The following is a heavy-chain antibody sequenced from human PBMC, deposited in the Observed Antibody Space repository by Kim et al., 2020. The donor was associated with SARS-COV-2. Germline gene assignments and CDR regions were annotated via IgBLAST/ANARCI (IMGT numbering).Heavy chain of an antibody. J-gene: IGHJ5*02. CDR2: IDPSDSYT. CDR3: ARRRDRVLWWFDP. D-gene: IGHD3-16*01. Sequence: GESLKISCKGSGYSFTSYWISWVRQMPGKGLEWMGRIDPSDSYTNYSPSFQGHVTIPADKSISTAYLQWSSLKASDTAMYYCARRRDRVLWWFDPWGQGTQVTVSS. CDR1: GYSFTSYW. V-gene: IGHV5-10-1*01.